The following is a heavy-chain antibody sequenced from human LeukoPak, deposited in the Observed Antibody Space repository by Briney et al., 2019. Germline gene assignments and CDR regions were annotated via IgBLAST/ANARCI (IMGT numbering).Heavy chain of an antibody. Sequence: SETLSLTCTVSGGSISSYYWSWIRQPPGKGLEWIGYIYYSGSTNYNPSLKSRVTISVDTSQNQFSLKLSSVTAADTAVYFCARVASPFYYMDVWGKGTTVTVSS. J-gene: IGHJ6*03. CDR2: IYYSGST. CDR3: ARVASPFYYMDV. V-gene: IGHV4-59*01. CDR1: GGSISSYY.